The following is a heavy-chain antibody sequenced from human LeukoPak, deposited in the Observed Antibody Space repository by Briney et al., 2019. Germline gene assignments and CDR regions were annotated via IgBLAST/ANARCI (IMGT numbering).Heavy chain of an antibody. CDR3: ARIGPGYCSGGSCYTPETPELPAQNDY. V-gene: IGHV1-69*04. D-gene: IGHD2-15*01. J-gene: IGHJ4*02. CDR1: GGTFSSYA. CDR2: IIPILGIA. Sequence: SVKVSCKASGGTFSSYAISWVRQAPGQRLEWMGRIIPILGIANYAQKFQGRVTITADKSTSTAYMELSSLRSEDTAVYYCARIGPGYCSGGSCYTPETPELPAQNDYWGQGTLVTVSS.